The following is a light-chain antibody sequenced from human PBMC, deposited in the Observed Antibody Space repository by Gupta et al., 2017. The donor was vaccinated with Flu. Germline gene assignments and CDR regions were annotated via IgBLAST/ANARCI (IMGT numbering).Light chain of an antibody. CDR3: QQVRRFPLT. J-gene: IGKJ3*01. V-gene: IGKV1-12*01. Sequence: DIQTTPSPSSVSAAVGDRVTITCRASQDISTYLAWYQQKPGKAPNLLIYAASTLQSGVPSRFSGSGSGTDFTLTISSLQPEDFAIYYCQQVRRFPLTFGHGTKVDIK. CDR2: AAS. CDR1: QDISTY.